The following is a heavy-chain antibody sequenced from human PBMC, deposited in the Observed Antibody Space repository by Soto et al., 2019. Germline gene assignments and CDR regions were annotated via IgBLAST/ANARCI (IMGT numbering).Heavy chain of an antibody. Sequence: QVQLQESGPGLVKPSETLSLTCTVSGGSVSSGSYYWSWIRQPPGKGLEWIGYMYYSGSTNYNPSLKRRVTISVDTSKNQFSLKLSSVTAADTAVYYCARLIAVAGISDWFDPWGQGTLVTVSS. CDR1: GGSVSSGSYY. CDR3: ARLIAVAGISDWFDP. J-gene: IGHJ5*02. CDR2: MYYSGST. D-gene: IGHD6-19*01. V-gene: IGHV4-61*01.